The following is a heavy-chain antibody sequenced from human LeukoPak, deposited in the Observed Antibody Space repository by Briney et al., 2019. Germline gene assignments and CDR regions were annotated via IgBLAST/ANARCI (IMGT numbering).Heavy chain of an antibody. CDR3: ARMRVVVLPAAIPDY. Sequence: SETLSLTCTVSGDSISSVNYYWSWIRQPAGKGLEWIGRIYTSGNTNYNPSLKSRITISVDTSKNQFSLKLSSVTAADTAVYYCARMRVVVLPAAIPDYWGQGTLVTVSS. V-gene: IGHV4-61*02. CDR2: IYTSGNT. J-gene: IGHJ4*02. CDR1: GDSISSVNYY. D-gene: IGHD2-2*01.